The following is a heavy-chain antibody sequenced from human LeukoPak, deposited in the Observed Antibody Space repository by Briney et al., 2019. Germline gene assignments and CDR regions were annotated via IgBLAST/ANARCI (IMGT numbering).Heavy chain of an antibody. Sequence: ASVKVSCKTSGYTFTDYYIHWVRQAPGQGLEWMGWINSNSGGTNYAQKFQGRVTMTRDTSISTAYMELSRLRSDDTAVYYCAREYYDDSGLPGSDPWGQGTLVTVSS. CDR2: INSNSGGT. J-gene: IGHJ5*02. D-gene: IGHD3-22*01. V-gene: IGHV1-2*02. CDR1: GYTFTDYY. CDR3: AREYYDDSGLPGSDP.